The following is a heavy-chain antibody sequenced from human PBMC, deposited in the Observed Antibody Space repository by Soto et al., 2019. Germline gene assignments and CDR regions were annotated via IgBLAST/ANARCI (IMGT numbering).Heavy chain of an antibody. CDR1: GGSISSSSYY. J-gene: IGHJ4*02. V-gene: IGHV4-39*01. CDR3: ARHPRLYCSSTSCYAGEFDY. Sequence: SETLSLTCTVSGGSISSSSYYWGWIRQPPGKGLEWIGSIYYSGSTYYNPSLKSRVTISVDTSKNQFSLKLSSVTAADTAVYYCARHPRLYCSSTSCYAGEFDYWGQGTLVTVSS. D-gene: IGHD2-2*01. CDR2: IYYSGST.